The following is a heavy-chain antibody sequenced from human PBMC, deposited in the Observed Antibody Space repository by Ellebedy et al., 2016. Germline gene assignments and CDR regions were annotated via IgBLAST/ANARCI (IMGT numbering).Heavy chain of an antibody. CDR1: GFTFSSYA. CDR3: AKVVYYYDSSGYGGWFNP. Sequence: GGSLRLXXAASGFTFSSYAMSWVRQAPGKGLEWVSAISGSGGSTYYADSVKGRFTISRDNSKNTLYLQMNSLRAEDTAVYYCAKVVYYYDSSGYGGWFNPWGQGTLVTVSS. J-gene: IGHJ5*02. V-gene: IGHV3-23*01. CDR2: ISGSGGST. D-gene: IGHD3-22*01.